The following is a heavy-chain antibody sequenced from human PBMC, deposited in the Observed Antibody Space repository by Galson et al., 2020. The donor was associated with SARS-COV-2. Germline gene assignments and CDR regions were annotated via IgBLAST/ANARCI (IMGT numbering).Heavy chain of an antibody. J-gene: IGHJ4*02. V-gene: IGHV3-30*04. CDR1: GFTFSNYV. CDR2: ISSDGSNS. Sequence: GGSLRPSCPASGFTFSNYVMHWFRQPPGKGPEWVAVISSDGSNSFYADPLKGRFTISRDNSKCTLYLQMNSLSAEVTAVYYCARGGEWELHYYVDYWGQGTLVTVSS. D-gene: IGHD1-26*01. CDR3: ARGGEWELHYYVDY.